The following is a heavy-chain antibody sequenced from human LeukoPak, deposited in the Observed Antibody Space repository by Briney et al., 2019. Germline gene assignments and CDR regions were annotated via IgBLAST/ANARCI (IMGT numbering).Heavy chain of an antibody. V-gene: IGHV4-39*01. D-gene: IGHD4-17*01. Sequence: SETLSLTCTVSGGSIGSSNHYWDWVRQPPGKGLEWIAGIYSTGITYYNPSLKSRVTISVDTSKNQFSLKLSSVTAADTAVYYCARVLTTVTTSDYWGQGTLVTVSS. CDR1: GGSIGSSNHY. CDR3: ARVLTTVTTSDY. CDR2: IYSTGIT. J-gene: IGHJ4*02.